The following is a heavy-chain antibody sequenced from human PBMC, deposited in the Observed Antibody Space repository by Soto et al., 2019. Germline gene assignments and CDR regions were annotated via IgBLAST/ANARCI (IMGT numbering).Heavy chain of an antibody. CDR2: INHSGST. D-gene: IGHD5-12*01. CDR3: ARYDSGYGFDY. CDR1: GGSFSGYY. V-gene: IGHV4-34*01. Sequence: SETLSLTCAVYGGSFSGYYWSWIRQPPGKGLEWIGEINHSGSTNYNPSLKCRVTISVDTSKNQFSLKLSSVTAADTAVYYCARYDSGYGFDYWGQGTLVTVSS. J-gene: IGHJ4*02.